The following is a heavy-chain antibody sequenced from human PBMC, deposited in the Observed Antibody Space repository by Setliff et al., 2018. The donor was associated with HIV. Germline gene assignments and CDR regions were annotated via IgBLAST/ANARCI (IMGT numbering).Heavy chain of an antibody. CDR2: IYSTGST. D-gene: IGHD2-15*01. CDR3: ARHHYSNWFDP. V-gene: IGHV4-59*05. Sequence: SETLSLTCTVSGGSISNYYWSWIRQPAGKGLEWIGRIYSTGSTYYNPSLKSRVTISVDTSKNQFSLKLSSVTAADTAVYYCARHHYSNWFDPWGQGTLVTVSS. CDR1: GGSISNYY. J-gene: IGHJ5*02.